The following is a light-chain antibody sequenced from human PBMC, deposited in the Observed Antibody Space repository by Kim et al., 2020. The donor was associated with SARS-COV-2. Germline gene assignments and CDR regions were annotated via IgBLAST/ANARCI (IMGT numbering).Light chain of an antibody. J-gene: IGKJ1*01. CDR2: DAS. CDR1: QSISSW. CDR3: QQNNNTPWT. Sequence: DIQMTQSPSTLSASVGDRVTITCRASQSISSWLTWYQQKPGKAPKLLISDASSLESGVPSRFSGSGAGTDFTLTISSLQPEDSATYYCQQNNNTPWTFGQGTKVDIK. V-gene: IGKV1-39*01.